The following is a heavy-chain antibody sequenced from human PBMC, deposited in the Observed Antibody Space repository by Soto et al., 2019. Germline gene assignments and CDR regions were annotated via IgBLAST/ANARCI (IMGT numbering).Heavy chain of an antibody. CDR2: ISYDGTNK. CDR1: GFMFSAYA. V-gene: IGHV3-30*04. D-gene: IGHD6-19*01. J-gene: IGHJ4*01. Sequence: GGSLRLSCAASGFMFSAYAMLWVRQAPGKGLEWVAAISYDGTNKYHAGSIKGRFTISRDNSANTLFLQVNSLRREDTAMYYCARDPSPYTSGWYGIDFWGHGTLVTVSS. CDR3: ARDPSPYTSGWYGIDF.